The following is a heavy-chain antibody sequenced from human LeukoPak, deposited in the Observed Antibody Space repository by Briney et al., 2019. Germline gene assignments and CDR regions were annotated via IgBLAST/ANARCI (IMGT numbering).Heavy chain of an antibody. D-gene: IGHD3-3*01. Sequence: SETLSLTCAVYGGSFSGYYWSWIRQPPGKGLEWIGEINHSGSTNYSPSLKSRVTISVDTSKNQFSLKLSSVTAADTAVYYCARVGRFLNWFDPWGQGTLVTVSS. J-gene: IGHJ5*02. CDR2: INHSGST. V-gene: IGHV4-34*01. CDR3: ARVGRFLNWFDP. CDR1: GGSFSGYY.